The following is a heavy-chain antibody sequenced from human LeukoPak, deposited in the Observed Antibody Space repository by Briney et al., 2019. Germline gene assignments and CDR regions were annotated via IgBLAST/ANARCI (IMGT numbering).Heavy chain of an antibody. CDR3: ASLPSGGYYYYYGMDV. CDR2: IIPILGIA. D-gene: IGHD3-3*01. Sequence: ASVKVSCKASGGTFSSYTISWVRQAPGQGLEWMARIIPILGIANYAQKFQGRVTITAGKSTSTAYMELSSLRSEDMAVYYCASLPSGGYYYYYGMDVWGQGTTVTVSS. CDR1: GGTFSSYT. J-gene: IGHJ6*02. V-gene: IGHV1-69*02.